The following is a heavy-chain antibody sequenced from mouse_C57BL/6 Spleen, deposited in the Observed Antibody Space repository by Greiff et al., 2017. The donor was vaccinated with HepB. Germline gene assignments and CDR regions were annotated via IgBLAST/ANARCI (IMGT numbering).Heavy chain of an antibody. D-gene: IGHD1-1*01. Sequence: EVKLVESGGGLVKPGGSLKLSCAASGFTFSDYGMHWVRQAPEKGLEWVAYISSGSSTIYYADTVKGRFTISRDNAKNTLFLQMTSLRSEDTAMYYCARRSYYGSSFYFDYWGQGTTLTVSS. CDR2: ISSGSSTI. CDR3: ARRSYYGSSFYFDY. CDR1: GFTFSDYG. J-gene: IGHJ2*01. V-gene: IGHV5-17*01.